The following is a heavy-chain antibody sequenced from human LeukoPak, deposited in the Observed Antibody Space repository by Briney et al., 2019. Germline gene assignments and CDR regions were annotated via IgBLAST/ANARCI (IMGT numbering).Heavy chain of an antibody. CDR3: ARDRGLLGLDY. Sequence: GGSLRLSCAASGFTFSDHYMDWVRQAPGKGLEWVGRTRNTVNSYTTEYAASVKGRFTISRDDSKNSLYLQMNSLKTEDTAVYYCARDRGLLGLDYWGQGTLVTVSS. CDR1: GFTFSDHY. V-gene: IGHV3-72*01. CDR2: TRNTVNSYTT. J-gene: IGHJ4*02. D-gene: IGHD1-26*01.